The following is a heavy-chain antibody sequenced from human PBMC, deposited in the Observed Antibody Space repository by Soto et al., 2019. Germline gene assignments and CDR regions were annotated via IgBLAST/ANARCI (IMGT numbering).Heavy chain of an antibody. D-gene: IGHD2-8*01. CDR2: ISYDGSNK. CDR1: GFTFSSYA. V-gene: IGHV3-30-3*01. Sequence: GGSLRLSCAASGFTFSSYAMHWVRQAQGKGLEWVAVISYDGSNKYYADSVKGRFTISRDNSKNTLYLQMNSLRAEDTAVYYCAREQVMGAPSIVLMVYGPRYYGMDVWGQGTTVTVSS. J-gene: IGHJ6*02. CDR3: AREQVMGAPSIVLMVYGPRYYGMDV.